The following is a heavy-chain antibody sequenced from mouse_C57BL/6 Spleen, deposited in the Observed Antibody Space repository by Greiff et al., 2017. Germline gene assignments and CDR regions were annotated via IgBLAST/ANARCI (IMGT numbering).Heavy chain of an antibody. CDR1: GYTFTSYW. Sequence: QVQLQQPGAELVKPGASVKMSCKASGYTFTSYWITWVKQRPGQGLEWIGDIYPGSGSTNYNEKFKSKATLTVDTSSSTAYMQLSSLTSEDSAVYYCARSPIYYYGRDYAMDYWGQGTSVTVSS. CDR3: ARSPIYYYGRDYAMDY. J-gene: IGHJ4*01. D-gene: IGHD1-1*01. CDR2: IYPGSGST. V-gene: IGHV1-55*01.